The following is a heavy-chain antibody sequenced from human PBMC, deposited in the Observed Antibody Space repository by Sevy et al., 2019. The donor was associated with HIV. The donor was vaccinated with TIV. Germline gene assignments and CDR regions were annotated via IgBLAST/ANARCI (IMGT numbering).Heavy chain of an antibody. D-gene: IGHD5-18*01. Sequence: GGSLRLSCVASGFTFSDYYMDWVRQAPGKGLEWVGRSRNKANSYTIEYAASVKGRFTISRDDSKNSLYLQMNSLKTEDTAVYYCGRVLYTYGYLDYWGQGTLVTVSS. CDR3: GRVLYTYGYLDY. CDR1: GFTFSDYY. V-gene: IGHV3-72*01. CDR2: SRNKANSYTI. J-gene: IGHJ4*02.